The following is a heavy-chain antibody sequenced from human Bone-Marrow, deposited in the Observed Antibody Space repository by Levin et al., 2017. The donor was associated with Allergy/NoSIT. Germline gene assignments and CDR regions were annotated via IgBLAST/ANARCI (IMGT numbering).Heavy chain of an antibody. V-gene: IGHV4-31*03. J-gene: IGHJ6*03. CDR1: GASVSRGEYF. CDR3: ARGLAGSGPFYAHMDV. Sequence: SETLSLTCSVSGASVSRGEYFWTWIRQHPGKGLEWIGFKHHTGSSYYNPSLQSRATISLDTSSNQFSLRLTSATAADTAVYFCARGLAGSGPFYAHMDVWGKGTTVPVSS. D-gene: IGHD2/OR15-2a*01. CDR2: KHHTGSS.